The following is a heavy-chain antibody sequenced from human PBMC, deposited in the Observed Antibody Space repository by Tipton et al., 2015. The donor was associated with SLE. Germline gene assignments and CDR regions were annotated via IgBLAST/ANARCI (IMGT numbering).Heavy chain of an antibody. CDR2: IKGDGSEK. CDR1: GFTLSNAW. CDR3: ARDITYKVDY. Sequence: SLRLSCAASGFTLSNAWMNWVRQASGRGLEWVGNIKGDGSEKVYVDSVKGRFTISRDNAKNLLYLQMNNVRAEDTAMYYCARDITYKVDYWGRGMLVTVSS. D-gene: IGHD3-10*01. V-gene: IGHV3-7*01. J-gene: IGHJ4*02.